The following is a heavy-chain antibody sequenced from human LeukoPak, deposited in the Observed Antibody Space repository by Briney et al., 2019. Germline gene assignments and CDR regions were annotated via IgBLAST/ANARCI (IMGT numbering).Heavy chain of an antibody. V-gene: IGHV3-48*01. J-gene: IGHJ6*02. CDR1: GFTFSSYW. CDR3: TRDLMDYDVSTGLHHYYMDV. Sequence: GGSLRLSCAASGFTFSSYWMSWVRQAPGKGLEWVSYISSSSSSTIYYADSVKGRFTISRDNAKNSLYLQMNTLRVEDTAVYYCTRDLMDYDVSTGLHHYYMDVWGQGTTVTVSS. CDR2: ISSSSSSTI. D-gene: IGHD3-9*01.